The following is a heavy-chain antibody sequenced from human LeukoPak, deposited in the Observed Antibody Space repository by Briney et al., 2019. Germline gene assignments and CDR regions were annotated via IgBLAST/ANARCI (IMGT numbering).Heavy chain of an antibody. D-gene: IGHD3-10*01. CDR1: GFTFSDYY. Sequence: TGGSLRLSCAASGFTFSDYYMSWIRQAPGKGLEWVSYISSSGRTIYYADSVKGRFTISRDNAKNSLYLQMNSLRAEDTAVYYCARFGYYGSGSYSFDYWGQGTLVTVSS. V-gene: IGHV3-11*01. J-gene: IGHJ4*02. CDR2: ISSSGRTI. CDR3: ARFGYYGSGSYSFDY.